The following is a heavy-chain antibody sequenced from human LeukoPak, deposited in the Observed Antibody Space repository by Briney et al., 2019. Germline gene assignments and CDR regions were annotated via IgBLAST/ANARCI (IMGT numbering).Heavy chain of an antibody. CDR2: IYHSGST. CDR1: GYSISSGYY. V-gene: IGHV4-38-2*02. D-gene: IGHD7-27*01. CDR3: ARDWVSWGSGYYYYYMDV. Sequence: PSETLPLTCTVSGYSISSGYYWGWIRQPPGKGLEWIGSIYHSGSTYYNPSLKSRVTISVDTSKNQFSLKLSSVTAADTAVYYCARDWVSWGSGYYYYYMDVWGKGTTVTVSS. J-gene: IGHJ6*03.